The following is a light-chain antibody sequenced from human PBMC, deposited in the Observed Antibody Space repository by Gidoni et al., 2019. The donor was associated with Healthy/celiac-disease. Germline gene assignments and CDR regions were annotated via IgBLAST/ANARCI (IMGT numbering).Light chain of an antibody. V-gene: IGKV1-12*01. CDR2: AAS. CDR3: QQANRFPGT. J-gene: IGKJ1*01. Sequence: DIQMPQSPSSVSASVADVVTITCRSSQGISSWLAWYQQKPGKAPKLLIYAASRLQSGVPSRFSGSGSGTDFTLTVSSLQPEDFATYYCQQANRFPGTFGQGTKVEIK. CDR1: QGISSW.